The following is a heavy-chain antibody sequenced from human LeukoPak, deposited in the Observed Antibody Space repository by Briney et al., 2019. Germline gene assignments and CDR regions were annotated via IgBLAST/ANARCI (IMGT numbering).Heavy chain of an antibody. Sequence: GGSLRLSCAASGFTFSSYSMNWVRQAPGKGLEWVSHISSSSSTIYYTDSVKGRFTISRDNAKKSLFLQMNSLRAEDTAVYYCARDRYYYDSSLGYWGQGTLVTVSS. CDR1: GFTFSSYS. CDR2: ISSSSSTI. V-gene: IGHV3-48*01. CDR3: ARDRYYYDSSLGY. J-gene: IGHJ4*02. D-gene: IGHD3-22*01.